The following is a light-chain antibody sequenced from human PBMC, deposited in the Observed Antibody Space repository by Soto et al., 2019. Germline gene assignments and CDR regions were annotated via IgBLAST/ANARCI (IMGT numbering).Light chain of an antibody. CDR3: HQYNSYSWT. J-gene: IGKJ1*01. CDR2: DAS. V-gene: IGKV1-5*01. CDR1: QSISSW. Sequence: DIQMTQSPSTLSASVGDRVTITCRASQSISSWLAWYQQKPGKAPKLLIYDASSLESGVPSRFSGSGSETEFTLTISSLQPDDFATYYCHQYNSYSWTFGQGTKVEIK.